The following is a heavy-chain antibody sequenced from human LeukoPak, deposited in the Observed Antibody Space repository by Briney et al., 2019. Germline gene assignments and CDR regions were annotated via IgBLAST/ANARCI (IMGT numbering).Heavy chain of an antibody. CDR3: ARDRYCSSTSCLPLYYMDV. D-gene: IGHD2-2*01. Sequence: GGSLRLSCAASGFTFSDHYMDWVRQAPGKGLEWVGRTRNKANSYTTEYAASVKGRFTISRDDSKNSLYLQMNSLKTEDTAVYYCARDRYCSSTSCLPLYYMDVWGKGTTVTVSS. V-gene: IGHV3-72*01. CDR1: GFTFSDHY. CDR2: TRNKANSYTT. J-gene: IGHJ6*03.